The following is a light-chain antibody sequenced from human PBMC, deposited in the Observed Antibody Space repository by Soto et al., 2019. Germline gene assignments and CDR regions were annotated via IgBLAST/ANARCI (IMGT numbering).Light chain of an antibody. CDR3: AAWDGTLDAQV. Sequence: QSVLTQSPSASGTPGQRVTISCSGTRSNVGRNFSYWYQHVPATAPRLLIQRNNERPPGVPDRFSGSKSGTSVSLAISGLRSDDEAAYYCAAWDGTLDAQVFGGGTQLTVL. V-gene: IGLV1-47*01. CDR1: RSNVGRNF. CDR2: RNN. J-gene: IGLJ3*02.